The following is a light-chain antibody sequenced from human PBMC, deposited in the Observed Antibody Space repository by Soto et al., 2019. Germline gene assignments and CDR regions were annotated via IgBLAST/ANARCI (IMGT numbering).Light chain of an antibody. CDR2: GVS. Sequence: QSALTQPACVSGSPGQAITISCTGTSSDVGGYNSVSWYQQHPGKAPKLIIYGVSNRPSGVSNRFSGSKSGNTASLTISGLQTEDESDYYCSSFTSSSTLYVFGTGTKLTVL. J-gene: IGLJ1*01. CDR1: SSDVGGYNS. CDR3: SSFTSSSTLYV. V-gene: IGLV2-14*01.